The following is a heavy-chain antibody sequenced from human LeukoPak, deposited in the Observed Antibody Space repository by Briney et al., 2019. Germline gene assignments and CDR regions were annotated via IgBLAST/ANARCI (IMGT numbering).Heavy chain of an antibody. CDR2: ISGSGGST. Sequence: GGSLRLSWAASRFTLNTYAMSWVRQAPGKVLEWVSAISGSGGSTYYADSVKGRFTIARDNSKNTLYLQMNSLRAEDTAVYYCANEYDYGDYFDYWGQGTLVTVSS. CDR3: ANEYDYGDYFDY. CDR1: RFTLNTYA. V-gene: IGHV3-23*01. J-gene: IGHJ4*02. D-gene: IGHD4-17*01.